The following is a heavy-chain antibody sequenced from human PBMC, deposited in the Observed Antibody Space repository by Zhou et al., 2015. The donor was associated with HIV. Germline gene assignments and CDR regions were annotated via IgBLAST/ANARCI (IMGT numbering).Heavy chain of an antibody. V-gene: IGHV1-69*12. CDR1: GGTFSNYA. D-gene: IGHD5-18*01. J-gene: IGHJ6*02. CDR3: ARELRDTAMPPYYYYGMDV. Sequence: QVQLVQSGAEVKKPGSSVKVSCKASGGTFSNYAISWVRQAPGQGLEWVGGIIPIFVTANYAQKFQGRVTITADESTSTAYMELSSLRSEDTAVYYCARELRDTAMPPYYYYGMDVWGQGTTVTVSS. CDR2: IIPIFVTA.